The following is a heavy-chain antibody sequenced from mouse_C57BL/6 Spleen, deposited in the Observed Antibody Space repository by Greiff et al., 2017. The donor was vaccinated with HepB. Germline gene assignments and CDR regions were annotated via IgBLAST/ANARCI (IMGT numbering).Heavy chain of an antibody. Sequence: QVQLQQSGTELVKPGASVKLSCKASGYTFTSYWMHWVKQRPGQGLEWIGNINPSNGGTNYNEKFKSKATLTVDKSSSTAYMQLSSLTSEDSAVYYGARHYYGSTSLLYFDVWGTGTTVTVSS. CDR1: GYTFTSYW. CDR2: INPSNGGT. CDR3: ARHYYGSTSLLYFDV. J-gene: IGHJ1*03. D-gene: IGHD1-1*01. V-gene: IGHV1-53*01.